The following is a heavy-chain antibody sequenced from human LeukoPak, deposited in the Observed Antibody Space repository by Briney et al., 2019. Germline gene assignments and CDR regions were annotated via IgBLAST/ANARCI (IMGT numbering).Heavy chain of an antibody. J-gene: IGHJ6*02. Sequence: PSETLSLTCTVSGGSISSYYWGWIRQSPGKGLEWIGYIYYSGSTNYNPSLKSRVTISVDTSKNQFSLKLSSVTAADTAVYYCAREAEDSYYYYGMDVWGQGTTVTVSS. CDR1: GGSISSYY. CDR3: AREAEDSYYYYGMDV. V-gene: IGHV4-59*01. CDR2: IYYSGST.